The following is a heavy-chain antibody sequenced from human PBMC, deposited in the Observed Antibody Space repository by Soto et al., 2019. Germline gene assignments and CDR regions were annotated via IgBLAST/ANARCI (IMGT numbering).Heavy chain of an antibody. CDR3: ARGMITFGGVIVISAWFDP. J-gene: IGHJ5*02. D-gene: IGHD3-16*02. V-gene: IGHV4-4*02. CDR1: GCSISSNNW. CDR2: IYYSGST. Sequence: SETLSLTCSVSGCSISSNNWWTWVRQPPGKGLEWIGEIYYSGSTNYNPSLKSRVTISVDTSKNQFSLKLSSVTAADTAVYYCARGMITFGGVIVISAWFDPWGQGTLVTVSS.